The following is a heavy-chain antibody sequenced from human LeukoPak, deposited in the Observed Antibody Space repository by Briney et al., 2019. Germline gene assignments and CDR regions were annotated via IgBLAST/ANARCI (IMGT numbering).Heavy chain of an antibody. D-gene: IGHD3-22*01. CDR2: IYYSAST. J-gene: IGHJ5*02. CDR1: GGSISSGGYY. CDR3: ARLEHYYYDSSGYPLGFDP. Sequence: PSETLSLTCTVSGGSISSGGYYWSWIRQPPGKGLEWIGYIYYSASTNYNPSLKSRVTISVGTSKNQFSLKLSSVTAADTAVYYCARLEHYYYDSSGYPLGFDPWGQGTLVTVSS. V-gene: IGHV4-61*08.